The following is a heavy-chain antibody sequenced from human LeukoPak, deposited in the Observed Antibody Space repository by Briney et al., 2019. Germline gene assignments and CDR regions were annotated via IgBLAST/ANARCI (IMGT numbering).Heavy chain of an antibody. D-gene: IGHD6-13*01. CDR3: ATPLHSSSWYVY. V-gene: IGHV1-24*01. J-gene: IGHJ4*02. CDR1: GYTLTELS. Sequence: ASVKVCCKVSGYTLTELSMHWVRQAPGKGLEWMGGFDPEDGETIYAQKFQGRVTMTEDTSTDTAYMELSSLRSEDTAVYYCATPLHSSSWYVYWGQGTLVTVSS. CDR2: FDPEDGET.